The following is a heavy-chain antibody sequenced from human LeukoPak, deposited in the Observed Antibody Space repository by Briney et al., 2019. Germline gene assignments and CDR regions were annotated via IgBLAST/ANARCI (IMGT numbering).Heavy chain of an antibody. CDR2: IKSKNEGGTT. CDR3: TSTLGY. Sequence: GGSLRLSCAASGFTVSTVRMTWVRQAPGKGLQWVGRIKSKNEGGTTDYAAPVNGRFTISRDDSRNTLYLQMNSLKTEDTAVYYCTSTLGYWGQGTLVTVSS. CDR1: GFTVSTVR. V-gene: IGHV3-15*01. J-gene: IGHJ4*02.